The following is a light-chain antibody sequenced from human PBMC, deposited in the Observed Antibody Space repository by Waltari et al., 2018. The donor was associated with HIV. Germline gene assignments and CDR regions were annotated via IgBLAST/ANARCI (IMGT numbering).Light chain of an antibody. CDR2: AIS. CDR1: QGIRID. CDR3: LQHDSYPRT. V-gene: IGKV1-17*01. J-gene: IGKJ4*01. Sequence: DIQMTQSPSSLSASVGDTVTITCRASQGIRIDLGWYQQKPGKAPQRLIYAISSLQSGVPSRFSGSGSGSQFTLTITVLQPEDSATYYCLQHDSYPRTFGGGTKVEIK.